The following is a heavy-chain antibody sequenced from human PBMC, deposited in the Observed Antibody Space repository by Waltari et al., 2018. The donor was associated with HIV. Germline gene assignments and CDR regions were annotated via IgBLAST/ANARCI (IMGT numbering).Heavy chain of an antibody. CDR3: VALYDESPLYSGF. V-gene: IGHV1-24*01. D-gene: IGHD3-16*01. J-gene: IGHJ4*02. CDR1: GYPLSDLS. Sequence: QAQSIQSTPEVNRHGASVTVSCKVFGYPLSDLSMQWVRQGREHRLEWMGGFDPKNGKPVFSQRFWGRVSLAEDTLKDTAHLELNRLTSDDTAVYYCVALYDESPLYSGFWGQGTLVTVS. CDR2: FDPKNGKP.